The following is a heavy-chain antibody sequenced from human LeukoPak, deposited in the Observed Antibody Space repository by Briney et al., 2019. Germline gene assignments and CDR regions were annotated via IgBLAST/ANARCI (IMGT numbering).Heavy chain of an antibody. CDR2: MKQRGSEK. J-gene: IGHJ6*03. CDR3: AKGGGYEAQYYYYYLDV. D-gene: IGHD5-12*01. Sequence: GGSLRLSCAGSGFTFSTYWMSWVRQAPGKGLEWVAYMKQRGSEKYYADSVKGRFTVSRDNSKNTLYLQMKSLRAEDTAVYYCAKGGGYEAQYYYYYLDVWGKGTTVTISS. CDR1: GFTFSTYW. V-gene: IGHV3-7*01.